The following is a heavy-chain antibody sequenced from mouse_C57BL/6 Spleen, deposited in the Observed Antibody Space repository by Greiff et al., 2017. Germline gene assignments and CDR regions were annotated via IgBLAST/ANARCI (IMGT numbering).Heavy chain of an antibody. Sequence: VQLKESGGGLVKPGGSLKLSCAASGFTFSDYGMHWVRQAPEKGLEWVAYISSGSSTIYYADTVKGRVTISRDNAKNTLFLQMTSLTSEDTAMYYCARDGIAMDYWGQGTSVTGSS. CDR2: ISSGSSTI. CDR3: ARDGIAMDY. D-gene: IGHD1-1*01. CDR1: GFTFSDYG. V-gene: IGHV5-17*01. J-gene: IGHJ4*01.